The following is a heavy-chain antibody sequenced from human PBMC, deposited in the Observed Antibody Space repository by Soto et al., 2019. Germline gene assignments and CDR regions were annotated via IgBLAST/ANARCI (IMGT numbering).Heavy chain of an antibody. V-gene: IGHV4-38-2*02. CDR2: IYHGGTT. D-gene: IGHD2-21*02. CDR1: GYSISSGSY. CDR3: ARAHVVVVAGSTFDY. Sequence: SETLSLTCTVSGYSISSGSYWGWIRQPPGKGPEWIASIYHGGTTFYNPSLKSRITISVDTSHNQFSLNLRSVTAADTAVYYCARAHVVVVAGSTFDYWGHGTLVTVSS. J-gene: IGHJ4*01.